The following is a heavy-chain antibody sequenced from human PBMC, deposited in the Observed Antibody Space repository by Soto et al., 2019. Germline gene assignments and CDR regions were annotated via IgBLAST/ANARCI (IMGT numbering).Heavy chain of an antibody. J-gene: IGHJ4*02. CDR1: GGPISRGGYS. D-gene: IGHD3-22*01. Sequence: QLQLQKSGSGLVKPSQTLSLTCAVSGGPISRGGYSWNWIRQPPGKGLEWIGYTYHSGGTDYTPSLKSRVTITVDSSNNQFSLKLSSVTAADTAVYYCARDSRSGYYLDYWGQGTLVTVSS. CDR2: TYHSGGT. CDR3: ARDSRSGYYLDY. V-gene: IGHV4-30-2*01.